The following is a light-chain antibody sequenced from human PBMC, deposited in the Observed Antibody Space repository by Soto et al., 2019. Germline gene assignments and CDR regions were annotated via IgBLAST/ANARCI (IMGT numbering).Light chain of an antibody. CDR2: EVT. J-gene: IGLJ1*01. CDR1: SSDVGYYKY. Sequence: QSALTQPASVSGSPGQSISISCTGTSSDVGYYKYVSWYQQRPGRAPKLLMYEVTNRPSGVSNRFSGSESDNTASLTISGLQAEDEADYYCCSYTRSSPLVFGAGTKVTVL. CDR3: CSYTRSSPLV. V-gene: IGLV2-14*01.